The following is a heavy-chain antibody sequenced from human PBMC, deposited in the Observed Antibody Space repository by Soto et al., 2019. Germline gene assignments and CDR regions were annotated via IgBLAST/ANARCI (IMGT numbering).Heavy chain of an antibody. Sequence: ASAKVSCKASGYTFTSYGISWVRLAPGQGLEWKGWIRAYNGNTNYAQKLQGRVTMTTDTSTSTAYMELTSLRSEDTAVYYCARVETSVTTIEDDSWGQGTLVTVSS. CDR1: GYTFTSYG. J-gene: IGHJ4*02. CDR2: IRAYNGNT. D-gene: IGHD4-4*01. V-gene: IGHV1-18*01. CDR3: ARVETSVTTIEDDS.